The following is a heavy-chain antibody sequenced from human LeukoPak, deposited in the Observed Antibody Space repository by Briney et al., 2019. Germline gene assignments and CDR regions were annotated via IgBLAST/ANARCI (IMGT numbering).Heavy chain of an antibody. V-gene: IGHV1-69*13. J-gene: IGHJ4*02. D-gene: IGHD5-24*01. CDR2: IIPIFGTT. CDR1: GGTFSSYT. Sequence: SVKVSCKTSGGTFSSYTITWVRQAPGQGLEWMGGIIPIFGTTNYAQKFQGRVTITADESTSTAYMELSSLRSEDTAVYYCARENVYKLKSFDYWGQGTLVTVSS. CDR3: ARENVYKLKSFDY.